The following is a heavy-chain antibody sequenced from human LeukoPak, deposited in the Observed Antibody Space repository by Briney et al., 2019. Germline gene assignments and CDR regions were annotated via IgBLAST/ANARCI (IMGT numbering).Heavy chain of an antibody. CDR2: INHSGST. CDR1: GGSFSGYY. J-gene: IGHJ4*02. D-gene: IGHD1-26*01. CDR3: ATASGSYYAGHYFDY. V-gene: IGHV4-34*01. Sequence: SETLSLTCAVYGGSFSGYYWSWIRQPPGKGLEWIGEINHSGSTNYNPSLKSRVTISVDTSKNQFSLKLSSVTAADTAVYYCATASGSYYAGHYFDYWGQGTLVTVSS.